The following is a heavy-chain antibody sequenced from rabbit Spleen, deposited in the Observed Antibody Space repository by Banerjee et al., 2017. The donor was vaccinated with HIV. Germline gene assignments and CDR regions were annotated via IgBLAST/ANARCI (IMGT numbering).Heavy chain of an antibody. J-gene: IGHJ6*01. CDR2: IYAGSSGTT. D-gene: IGHD8-1*01. Sequence: QEQLEESGGGLVQPEGSLTLTCTTSGFSFSSKYYMCWVRQAPGKGLEWVACIYAGSSGTTYYASGAKGRFTISKTSSTTVTLQMTSLTAADTATYFCARDTGSSFSTYGMDLWGPGTLVTVS. CDR3: ARDTGSSFSTYGMDL. V-gene: IGHV1S45*01. CDR1: GFSFSSKYY.